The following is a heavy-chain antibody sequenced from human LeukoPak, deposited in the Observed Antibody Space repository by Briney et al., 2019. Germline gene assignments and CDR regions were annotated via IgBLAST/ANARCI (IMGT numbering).Heavy chain of an antibody. CDR1: GFTVSSNY. CDR2: IYSGGST. D-gene: IGHD5-18*01. Sequence: GGSLRLSCAASGFTVSSNYMSWVRQAPGKGLEWVSVIYSGGSTYYADSVKGRFTISRDNSKNTLYLQMNSLRAEDTAVYYCARTAMGPIGRDYWGQGTLVTVS. V-gene: IGHV3-53*01. CDR3: ARTAMGPIGRDY. J-gene: IGHJ4*02.